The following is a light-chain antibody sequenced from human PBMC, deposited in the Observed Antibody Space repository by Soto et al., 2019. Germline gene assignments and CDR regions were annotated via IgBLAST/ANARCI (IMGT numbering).Light chain of an antibody. J-gene: IGLJ1*01. CDR1: SSDVGAYAY. V-gene: IGLV2-14*03. CDR3: SSFTTSTSYV. Sequence: QSALTQPASVSGSPGQSITISCTGTSSDVGAYAYVSWYQQHPGEVPKLMIFDVSDRPSGVSNRFSGSKSGNTASLTISVLQAEDEADYCCSSFTTSTSYVFGTGTKVTVL. CDR2: DVS.